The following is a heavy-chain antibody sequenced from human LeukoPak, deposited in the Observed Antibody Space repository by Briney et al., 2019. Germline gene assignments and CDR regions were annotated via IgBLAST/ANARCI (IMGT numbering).Heavy chain of an antibody. CDR3: ARDTSHDSSINLFDP. Sequence: PGGSLRLSCAASGFTFSDYYMSWIRQAPGKGLEWLSYISSSGSLIYYADSVKGRFTIFRDNAKNSMYLQMNSLKAEDTAVYYCARDTSHDSSINLFDPWGQGTLVTVSS. V-gene: IGHV3-11*04. CDR1: GFTFSDYY. CDR2: ISSSGSLI. J-gene: IGHJ5*02. D-gene: IGHD3-22*01.